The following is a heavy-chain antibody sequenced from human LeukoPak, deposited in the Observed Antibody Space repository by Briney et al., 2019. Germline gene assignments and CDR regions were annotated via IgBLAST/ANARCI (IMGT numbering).Heavy chain of an antibody. CDR3: ARANFLYCSSTTCLFDY. J-gene: IGHJ4*02. D-gene: IGHD2-2*01. Sequence: ASVKVSCKASGYTYTDYYMHWVRQAPGQGFEWMGWINPNDGDTKYAQKFQGRVTITRDTSISTAHMEVSRLRSDDTAVYYCARANFLYCSSTTCLFDYWGQGTLVTVSS. CDR2: INPNDGDT. CDR1: GYTYTDYY. V-gene: IGHV1-2*02.